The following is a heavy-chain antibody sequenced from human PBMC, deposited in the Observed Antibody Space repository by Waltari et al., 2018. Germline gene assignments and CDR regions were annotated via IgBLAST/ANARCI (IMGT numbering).Heavy chain of an antibody. CDR3: ARGGIAARPSFDY. D-gene: IGHD6-6*01. CDR2: ISYDGSNK. J-gene: IGHJ4*02. CDR1: GFTFSSYA. V-gene: IGHV3-30-3*01. Sequence: QVQLVESGGGVVQPGRSLRLSCAASGFTFSSYAMHWLRQAPGKGLEWVAVISYDGSNKYYADSVKGRFTISRDNSKNTLYLQMNSLRAEDTAVYYCARGGIAARPSFDYWGQGTLVTVSS.